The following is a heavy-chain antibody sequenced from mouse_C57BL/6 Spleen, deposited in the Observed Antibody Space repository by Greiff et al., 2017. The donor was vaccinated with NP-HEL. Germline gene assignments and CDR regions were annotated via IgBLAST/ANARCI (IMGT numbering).Heavy chain of an antibody. CDR1: GFNIKDYY. D-gene: IGHD1-1*01. CDR3: AGYYGSSSWFAY. V-gene: IGHV14-2*01. Sequence: EVQRVESGAELVKPGASVKLSCTASGFNIKDYYMHWVKQRTEQGLEWIGRIDPEDGETKYAPKFQGKATITADTSSNTAYLQLSSLTSEDTAVYYCAGYYGSSSWFAYWGQGTLVTVSA. CDR2: IDPEDGET. J-gene: IGHJ3*01.